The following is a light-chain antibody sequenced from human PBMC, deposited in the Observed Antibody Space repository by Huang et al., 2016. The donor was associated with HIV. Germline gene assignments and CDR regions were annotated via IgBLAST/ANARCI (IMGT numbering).Light chain of an antibody. J-gene: IGKJ1*01. CDR1: QDISNY. CDR3: QQHDHCHTPT. CDR2: AAS. Sequence: DIQMPQSPSAMSASVGDRVTITCRASQDISNYLAWFQQKPGKVPTRLIFAASSLQMGVPSRFSCSGSGREFTLTISSLQPEDFATYYCQQHDHCHTPTFGQGTRVEIK. V-gene: IGKV1-17*03.